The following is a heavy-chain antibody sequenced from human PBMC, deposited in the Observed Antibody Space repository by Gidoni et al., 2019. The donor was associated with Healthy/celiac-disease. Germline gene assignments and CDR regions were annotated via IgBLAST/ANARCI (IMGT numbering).Heavy chain of an antibody. CDR1: GFTSSHYA. D-gene: IGHD7-27*01. J-gene: IGHJ5*02. Sequence: EVQLLDSGGGLVQPGGSLRLSCAASGFTSSHYAMSWVRQPPGKGLGWVSAISGSGGSTSSAASVKRRFTSSRDNSKNTLYRQMTSLRAEDTAVYYCAKRGAGDRGWFDPWGQGTLVTVSS. V-gene: IGHV3-23*01. CDR2: ISGSGGST. CDR3: AKRGAGDRGWFDP.